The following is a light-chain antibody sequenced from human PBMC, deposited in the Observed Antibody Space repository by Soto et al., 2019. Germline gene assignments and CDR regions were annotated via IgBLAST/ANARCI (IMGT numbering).Light chain of an antibody. CDR1: QSVSSY. J-gene: IGKJ1*01. Sequence: EVVLTQSPATLSLSPGERATLSCRASQSVSSYLAWYQQKPGQAPRLLIYDASNRATGIPARFSGSGSGTDFTLTISSLETEDFEVYYCQQSSNWPPTFGQGTKV. CDR2: DAS. V-gene: IGKV3-11*01. CDR3: QQSSNWPPT.